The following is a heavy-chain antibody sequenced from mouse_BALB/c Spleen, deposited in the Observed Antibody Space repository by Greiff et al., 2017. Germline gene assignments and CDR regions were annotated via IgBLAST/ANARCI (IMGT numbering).Heavy chain of an antibody. J-gene: IGHJ3*01. CDR2: IYPGSGST. Sequence: VQLQQPGAELVKPGTSVKLSCKASGYNFTSYWINWVKLRPGQGLEWIGDIYPGSGSTNYNEKFKSKATLTVDTSSSTAYMQLSSLASEDSALYYCARSDGYWFAYWGQGTLVTVSA. V-gene: IGHV1-55*01. CDR3: ARSDGYWFAY. CDR1: GYNFTSYW. D-gene: IGHD2-3*01.